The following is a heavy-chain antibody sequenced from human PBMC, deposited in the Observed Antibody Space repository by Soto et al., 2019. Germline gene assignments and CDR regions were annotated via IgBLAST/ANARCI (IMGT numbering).Heavy chain of an antibody. CDR2: IYNSGSI. CDR3: ARSPDFVGGTTWFDP. J-gene: IGHJ5*02. Sequence: QVQLQESGPGLVKPSQTLSLTCTVSGGSINSAGYYWSWIRQHPGKGLEWIGNIYNSGSISYNPSLKSRVTISLDRSKNQFSLRLSSVTAADTAVYSCARSPDFVGGTTWFDPWGQGTLVTVSS. V-gene: IGHV4-31*03. D-gene: IGHD1-26*01. CDR1: GGSINSAGYY.